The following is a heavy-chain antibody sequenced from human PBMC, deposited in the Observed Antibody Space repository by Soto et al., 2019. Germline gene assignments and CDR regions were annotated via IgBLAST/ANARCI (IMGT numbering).Heavy chain of an antibody. Sequence: QVQLVQSGAEVKKPGSSVKVSCKASGGTFSSYVITWVRKAPGQGLEWMGGIIAAFGPANYAQKFQGRVTVTADKPTDTAYMELSSLRPEDTATFFCAMGGGWGAIDYWGQGTRVTVSS. D-gene: IGHD3-16*01. V-gene: IGHV1-69*06. CDR1: GGTFSSYV. CDR3: AMGGGWGAIDY. CDR2: IIAAFGPA. J-gene: IGHJ4*02.